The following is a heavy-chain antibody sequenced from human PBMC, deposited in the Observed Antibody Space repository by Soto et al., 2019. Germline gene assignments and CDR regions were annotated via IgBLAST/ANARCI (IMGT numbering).Heavy chain of an antibody. CDR3: AREIVTAGGNNYFDP. D-gene: IGHD2-21*02. V-gene: IGHV4-4*02. CDR2: VYHTGDT. J-gene: IGHJ5*02. Sequence: SETLSLTCGVSGGTVASSHWWSLVRQSPGRGLEWIGNVYHTGDTNFNPSLQSRVTFSVDKSNNQFSLRLTSVTAADTAVYFCAREIVTAGGNNYFDPWGPGTLVTVSS. CDR1: GGTVASSHW.